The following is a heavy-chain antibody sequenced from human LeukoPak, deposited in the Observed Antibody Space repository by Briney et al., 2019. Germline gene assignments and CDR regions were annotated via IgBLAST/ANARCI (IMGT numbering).Heavy chain of an antibody. J-gene: IGHJ5*02. CDR1: GGSISSYY. V-gene: IGHV4-59*08. D-gene: IGHD4-17*01. CDR3: ARVHYGDYAINWFAP. Sequence: PSETLSLTCTVSGGSISSYYWSWIRQPPGKGVEGLGYIYYSGSTYYNPSLKSRVTISVDTSKNQFSLKLSSVTAADTAVYYCARVHYGDYAINWFAPWGQGTLVTVSS. CDR2: IYYSGST.